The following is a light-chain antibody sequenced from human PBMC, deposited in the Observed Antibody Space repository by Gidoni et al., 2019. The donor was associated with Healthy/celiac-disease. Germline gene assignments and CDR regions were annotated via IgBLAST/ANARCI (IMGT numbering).Light chain of an antibody. CDR1: QDLSNY. J-gene: IGKJ3*01. CDR3: QQYDNLLLVT. Sequence: DIQMTQSPSSLSASVGDRVTITCQASQDLSNYLNWYQQKPGKAPKLLIYDASNLETGVPSRFSGSGSGTDFTFTISSLQPEDIATYYCQQYDNLLLVTFGPGTKVDIK. CDR2: DAS. V-gene: IGKV1-33*01.